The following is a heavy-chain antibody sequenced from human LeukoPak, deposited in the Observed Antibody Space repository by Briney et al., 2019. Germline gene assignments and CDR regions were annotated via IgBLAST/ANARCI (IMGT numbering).Heavy chain of an antibody. D-gene: IGHD3-22*01. V-gene: IGHV1-69*08. CDR3: ARGHDSSGHRAAF. J-gene: IGHJ4*02. CDR1: GYSFTGYY. Sequence: SVKVSCKASGYSFTGYYMHWVRQAPGQGLEWMGRIIPIIGTGNYAQKFQGRVTITADKSTNTAYMELTSVTSEDTAVYYCARGHDSSGHRAAFWGQGTRVTVSS. CDR2: IIPIIGTG.